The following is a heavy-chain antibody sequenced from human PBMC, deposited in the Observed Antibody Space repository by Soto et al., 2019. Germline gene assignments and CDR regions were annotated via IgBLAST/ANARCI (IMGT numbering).Heavy chain of an antibody. V-gene: IGHV4-59*01. J-gene: IGHJ4*02. CDR2: VYNSGST. Sequence: SETLSLTCTVSGGSISSNYWTWIRQPPGKGLEWIGYVYNSGSTNYNPSLKSRVTISDDTSKSQFSLKVNSMTAADTAVYYCARYRRESVAGYTLDNWGEGILVTVSS. CDR3: ARYRRESVAGYTLDN. CDR1: GGSISSNY. D-gene: IGHD6-13*01.